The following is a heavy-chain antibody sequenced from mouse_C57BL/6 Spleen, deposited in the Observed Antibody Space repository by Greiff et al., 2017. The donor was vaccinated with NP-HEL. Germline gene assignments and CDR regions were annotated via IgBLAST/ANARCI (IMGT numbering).Heavy chain of an antibody. Sequence: QVQLKESGPGLVQPSQSLSITCTVSGFSLTSYGVHWVRQSPGKGLEWLGVIWSGGSTVYNAAFISSLSISKDNSKSQVFFKMNRLQADDTAIYYCARKGLGSSGFDYWGQDTTLTVSS. D-gene: IGHD1-1*01. CDR2: IWSGGST. CDR3: ARKGLGSSGFDY. V-gene: IGHV2-2*01. J-gene: IGHJ2*01. CDR1: GFSLTSYG.